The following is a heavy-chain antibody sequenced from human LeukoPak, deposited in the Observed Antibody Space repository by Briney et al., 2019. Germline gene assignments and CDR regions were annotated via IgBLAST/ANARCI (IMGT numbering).Heavy chain of an antibody. Sequence: GSLRLSCAASGFTFSSYWMHWVRQAPGKGLVWVSRINRDGSSTSYADSVKGRFTTSRDNAKNTLYLQMNSLRAEDTAVYYCARDRGGDGGDAFDIWGQGTMVTVSS. V-gene: IGHV3-74*01. J-gene: IGHJ3*02. CDR3: ARDRGGDGGDAFDI. D-gene: IGHD3-16*01. CDR1: GFTFSSYW. CDR2: INRDGSST.